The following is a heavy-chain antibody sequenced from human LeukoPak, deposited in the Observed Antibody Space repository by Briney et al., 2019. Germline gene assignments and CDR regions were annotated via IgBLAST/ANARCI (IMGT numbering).Heavy chain of an antibody. J-gene: IGHJ4*02. CDR2: MNPNSGNT. D-gene: IGHD1-26*01. CDR3: ARGLATKADY. V-gene: IGHV1-8*03. Sequence: ASVKVSCEASGYTFTSYDIKWGRQATGQRLEWMGGMNPNSGNTGYAQKFQGRVTITRNTSISTAYLELSSLRSEDTAVYYCARGLATKADYWDQGTLVTVSS. CDR1: GYTFTSYD.